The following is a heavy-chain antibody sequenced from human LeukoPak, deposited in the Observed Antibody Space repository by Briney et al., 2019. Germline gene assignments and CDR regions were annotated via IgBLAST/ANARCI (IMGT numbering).Heavy chain of an antibody. D-gene: IGHD6-19*01. Sequence: GGSLRLSCAASGFTFSSYSMNWVRQAPGKGLEWVSSISSSSRYIYYADSVKGRFTISRDDAKNSLYLQMNSLRAEDTAVYCCAKDRGQWLTGDSFDYWGQGTLVTVSS. CDR1: GFTFSSYS. CDR3: AKDRGQWLTGDSFDY. V-gene: IGHV3-21*01. J-gene: IGHJ4*02. CDR2: ISSSSRYI.